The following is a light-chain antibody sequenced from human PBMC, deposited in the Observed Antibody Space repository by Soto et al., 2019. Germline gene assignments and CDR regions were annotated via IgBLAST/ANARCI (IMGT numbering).Light chain of an antibody. CDR3: QQYNTYPWT. CDR1: QSISHW. Sequence: DIQMTQSPSTLSASVGDRVTITCRASQSISHWLAWYQQKSGKAPKFLIYDASSLESGVPSRFSGSGSGTEFTLTISTLQPDDFATYYCQQYNTYPWTFGQGTKVDIK. J-gene: IGKJ1*01. CDR2: DAS. V-gene: IGKV1-5*01.